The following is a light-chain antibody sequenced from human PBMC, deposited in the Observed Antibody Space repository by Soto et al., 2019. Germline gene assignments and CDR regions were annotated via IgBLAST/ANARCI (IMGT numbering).Light chain of an antibody. CDR3: QQRNVWPPVT. Sequence: EIVLTQSPAILSLSPGERATLSCRASQSVSSYLAWYQQKPGQAPRLLIYGAFNRATGIPASFSGSGSGTDFTLTISSLEPEDSAVYYCQQRNVWPPVTFGQGTRLEIK. J-gene: IGKJ5*01. CDR2: GAF. V-gene: IGKV3-11*01. CDR1: QSVSSY.